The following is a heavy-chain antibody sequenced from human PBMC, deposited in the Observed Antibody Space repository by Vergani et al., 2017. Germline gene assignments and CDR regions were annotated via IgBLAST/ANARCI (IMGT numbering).Heavy chain of an antibody. Sequence: QVQLVQSGAEVRKPGSSVKVSCKASGGIFSSYAISWVRQAPGQGLEWMGGIIPIFGTTNYAQKFQGRVTITADESTSTAYMELSSLRSEDTAVYYCATSTVNKFRFSYYYYYYMDVGGKGTTVTVSS. CDR1: GGIFSSYA. CDR2: IIPIFGTT. V-gene: IGHV1-69*13. CDR3: ATSTVNKFRFSYYYYYYMDV. J-gene: IGHJ6*03. D-gene: IGHD4-11*01.